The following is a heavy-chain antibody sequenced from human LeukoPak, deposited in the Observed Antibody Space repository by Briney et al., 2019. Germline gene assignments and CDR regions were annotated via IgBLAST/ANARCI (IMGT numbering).Heavy chain of an antibody. D-gene: IGHD6-13*01. CDR3: ARVSGLAAAGAAWFDP. CDR1: GGSISSGGYY. J-gene: IGHJ5*02. CDR2: IYHSGST. V-gene: IGHV4-30-2*01. Sequence: SETLSLTCTVSGGSISSGGYYWSWIRQPPGKGLEWTGYIYHSGSTYCNPSLKSRVTISVDRSKNQFSLKLSSVTAADTAVYYCARVSGLAAAGAAWFDPWGQGTLVIVSS.